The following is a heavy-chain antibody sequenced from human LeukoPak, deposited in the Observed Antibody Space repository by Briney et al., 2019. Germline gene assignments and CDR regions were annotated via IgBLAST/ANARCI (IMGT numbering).Heavy chain of an antibody. CDR2: IYYTGGT. D-gene: IGHD6-13*01. CDR1: GVPTTSYY. Sequence: SETLSLTCTVSGVPTTSYYWSWVRQSPGKALEWIGHIYYTGGTNYNPSLKSRVSISIDSSKNQFSLTLSSVTAADTAVYYCARLPRRYSTTWSFDYWGQGTLVTVSS. CDR3: ARLPRRYSTTWSFDY. V-gene: IGHV4-59*01. J-gene: IGHJ4*02.